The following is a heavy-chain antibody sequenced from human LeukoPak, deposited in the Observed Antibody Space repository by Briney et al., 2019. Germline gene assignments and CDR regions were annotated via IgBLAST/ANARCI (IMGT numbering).Heavy chain of an antibody. CDR2: ISGSGGST. Sequence: GGSLRLSCAASGFTFSRYAMNWVRQAPGKGLEWVSTISGSGGSTCYADSVKGRFTISRDFSKNTVYLQVNSLRAEDTAVYYCTTRELAWFYFDNWGQGTLVTVSS. CDR3: TTRELAWFYFDN. CDR1: GFTFSRYA. D-gene: IGHD1-7*01. J-gene: IGHJ4*02. V-gene: IGHV3-23*01.